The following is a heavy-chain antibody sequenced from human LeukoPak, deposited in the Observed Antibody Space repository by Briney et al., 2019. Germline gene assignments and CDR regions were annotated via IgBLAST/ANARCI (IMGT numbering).Heavy chain of an antibody. Sequence: GGSLRLSCAASGFTFSNYWMIWVRQAPGKERRWVGNIKQDGSEKRYADSVRGRFSISRDNAQTSLYLQMSSLRAEDTAVYYCARASDPWLQLTWGQGTLVTVSS. D-gene: IGHD5-24*01. CDR1: GFTFSNYW. V-gene: IGHV3-7*05. CDR3: ARASDPWLQLT. CDR2: IKQDGSEK. J-gene: IGHJ5*02.